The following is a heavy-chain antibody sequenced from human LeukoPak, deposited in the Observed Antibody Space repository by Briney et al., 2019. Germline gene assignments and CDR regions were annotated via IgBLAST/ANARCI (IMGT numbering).Heavy chain of an antibody. J-gene: IGHJ4*02. Sequence: SETLSLTCTVSGTSISSHYWNWIRQPPGKGLEWIGYIYYTGSTNYNPSLKSRVTISLDTSKNQFSLRLSSVTAADTAVYYCATHRHSYGYYYFDYWGQGTLVTVSS. CDR2: IYYTGST. CDR1: GTSISSHY. D-gene: IGHD5-18*01. V-gene: IGHV4-59*08. CDR3: ATHRHSYGYYYFDY.